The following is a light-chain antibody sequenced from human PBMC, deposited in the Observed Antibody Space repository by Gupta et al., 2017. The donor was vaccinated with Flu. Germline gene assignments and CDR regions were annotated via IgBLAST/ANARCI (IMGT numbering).Light chain of an antibody. CDR3: QHRSNSPRT. CDR2: AAS. Sequence: PSFLSASVGDRVTIACRARQGISSYLAWYQQKPGKAPKLLIYAASTVESGVPSRFSGSGSGTEFTLTISSRQPEDFANYHCQHRSNSPRTFGQGTXMAIK. J-gene: IGKJ2*01. V-gene: IGKV1-9*01. CDR1: QGISSY.